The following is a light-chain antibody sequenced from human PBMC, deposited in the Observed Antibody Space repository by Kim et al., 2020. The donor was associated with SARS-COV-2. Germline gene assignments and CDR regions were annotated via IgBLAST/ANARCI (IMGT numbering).Light chain of an antibody. Sequence: GQSITISCTGTISDVGGYNYVSWYQQHPGKAPKLMIYDVSKRPSGVSNRFSGSKSGNTASLTISGLQAEDEADYYCSSYTSSSTLVFGGGTQLTVL. CDR1: ISDVGGYNY. CDR2: DVS. J-gene: IGLJ3*02. V-gene: IGLV2-14*04. CDR3: SSYTSSSTLV.